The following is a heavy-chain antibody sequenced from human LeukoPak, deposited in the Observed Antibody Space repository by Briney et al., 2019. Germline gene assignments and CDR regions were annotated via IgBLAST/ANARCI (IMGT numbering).Heavy chain of an antibody. CDR1: GFTFSSYG. CDR3: AKDRRYYDILTGHDAFDI. D-gene: IGHD3-9*01. CDR2: IRYDGSNK. Sequence: GGSLRLSCAASGFTFSSYGMHWVRQAPGKGLEWVAFIRYDGSNKYYADSVKGRFTISRDNSKNTLYLQMNSLRAEDTAVYYCAKDRRYYDILTGHDAFDIWGQGTMVTVSS. J-gene: IGHJ3*02. V-gene: IGHV3-30*02.